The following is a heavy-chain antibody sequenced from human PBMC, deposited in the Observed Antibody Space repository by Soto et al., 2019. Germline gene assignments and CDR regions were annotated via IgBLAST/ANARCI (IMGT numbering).Heavy chain of an antibody. CDR2: FMPILGAA. J-gene: IGHJ3*02. CDR3: ARGNAFDI. Sequence: QLQLVQSRAEVKKPGSSVKVSCKASGGTFSSFTVNWVRQAPGQGLEWMGGFMPILGAANYAPKFQGRVTIIADESTNTGYMELSSLRSEDTAVYYCARGNAFDIWGQGTMVTVS. V-gene: IGHV1-69*01. CDR1: GGTFSSFT.